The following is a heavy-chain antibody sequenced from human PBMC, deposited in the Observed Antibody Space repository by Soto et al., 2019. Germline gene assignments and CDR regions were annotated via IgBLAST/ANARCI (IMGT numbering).Heavy chain of an antibody. CDR1: GGSISSGVYY. CDR2: IYYSGST. Sequence: PSETLSLTCTVSGGSISSGVYYWTWIRQPPGKGLEWIGYIYYSGSTYYNPSLKSRVTISVDTSKNQFSLKLSSVTAADTAVYYCARSGELYDYVWGSYRSFDYWGQGTLVTVSS. V-gene: IGHV4-30-4*01. D-gene: IGHD3-16*02. J-gene: IGHJ4*02. CDR3: ARSGELYDYVWGSYRSFDY.